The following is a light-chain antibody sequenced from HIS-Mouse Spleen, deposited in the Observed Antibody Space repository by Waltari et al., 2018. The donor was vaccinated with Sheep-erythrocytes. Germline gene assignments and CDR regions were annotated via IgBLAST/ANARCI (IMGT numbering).Light chain of an antibody. CDR1: SRDVGGSNY. CDR3: SSYTSSSTLVV. CDR2: DVS. Sequence: QSALTQPASVSGSPGQSITIPCTGTSRDVGGSNYVPWYQQHPGKAPKLMIYDVSNRPSGVSNRFSGSKSGNTASLTISGLQAEDEADYYCSSYTSSSTLVVFGGGTKLTVL. J-gene: IGLJ2*01. V-gene: IGLV2-14*03.